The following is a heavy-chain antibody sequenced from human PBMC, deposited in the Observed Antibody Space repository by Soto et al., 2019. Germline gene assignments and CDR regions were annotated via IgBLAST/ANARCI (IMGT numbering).Heavy chain of an antibody. CDR1: GFTFSSYG. Sequence: QVQLVESGGGVVQPGRSLRLSCAASGFTFSSYGMHWVRHAPGKGLEWVAVISYDGGNKYYADSVKGRFTISRDNSKNTLYLQMNSLRAEDTAVYYCEKGDRIAAAGHFDYWGQGTLVTVSS. CDR2: ISYDGGNK. CDR3: EKGDRIAAAGHFDY. V-gene: IGHV3-30*18. J-gene: IGHJ4*02. D-gene: IGHD6-13*01.